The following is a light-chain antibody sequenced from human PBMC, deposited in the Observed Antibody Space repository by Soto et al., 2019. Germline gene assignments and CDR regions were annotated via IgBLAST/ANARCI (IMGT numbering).Light chain of an antibody. V-gene: IGKV3D-15*01. CDR1: QSVSSS. CDR3: QQYSNRYT. CDR2: GAS. Sequence: EIVMTQSPATLSVSPGERGTLSCRASQSVSSSLAWYQHKPGQAPRLLIYGASIRATGIPGRFSGSGSGTEFTLTISSLQSEDFAAYYCQQYSNRYTFGQGTKLEIK. J-gene: IGKJ2*01.